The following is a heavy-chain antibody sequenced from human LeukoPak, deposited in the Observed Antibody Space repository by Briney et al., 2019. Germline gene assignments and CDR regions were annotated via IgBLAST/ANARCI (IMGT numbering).Heavy chain of an antibody. CDR3: AKYYYSGGSCYSPPFDY. D-gene: IGHD2-15*01. V-gene: IGHV3-23*01. CDR2: ISGSGYST. CDR1: GFTFSSYA. Sequence: GGSLRLSCAASGFTFSSYAMTWVRQAPGKGLEWASSISGSGYSTYYADSVKGRFTISRDNSKNTLYLQMNSLRAEDTAVYYCAKYYYSGGSCYSPPFDYWGQGTLVTVSS. J-gene: IGHJ4*02.